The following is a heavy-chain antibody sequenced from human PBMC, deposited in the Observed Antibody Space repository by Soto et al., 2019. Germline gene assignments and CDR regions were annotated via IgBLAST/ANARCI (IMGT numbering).Heavy chain of an antibody. CDR3: AKVSEASMITFGGVIAH. J-gene: IGHJ5*02. CDR2: ISFDGEIK. V-gene: IGHV3-30*18. Sequence: QVQLVESGGGVVQPGRSLRISCAASGFTFSTCAMHWVRQAPGKGLEWVTVISFDGEIKYYADSVKGRFTISRDTSKNTVYLQMDSLRAEDTAVYYCAKVSEASMITFGGVIAHWGQGTLVTVSS. D-gene: IGHD3-16*01. CDR1: GFTFSTCA.